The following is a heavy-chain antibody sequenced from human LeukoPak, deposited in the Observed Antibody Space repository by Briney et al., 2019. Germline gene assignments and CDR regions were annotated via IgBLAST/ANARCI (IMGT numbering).Heavy chain of an antibody. J-gene: IGHJ4*02. Sequence: GGSLRLSCAASGFTFSSYEMSWVRQAPGKGLEWVSYISSSGGTVKYADSVKGRFTISRDNAMNSLYLQMNSLRAEDTAVYYCAGDLPHWGQGTLVTVSS. V-gene: IGHV3-48*03. CDR2: ISSSGGTV. CDR1: GFTFSSYE. CDR3: AGDLPH.